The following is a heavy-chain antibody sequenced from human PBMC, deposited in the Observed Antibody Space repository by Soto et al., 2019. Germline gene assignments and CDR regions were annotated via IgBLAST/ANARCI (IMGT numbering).Heavy chain of an antibody. V-gene: IGHV3-30-3*01. J-gene: IGHJ6*02. CDR2: ISYDGSNK. Sequence: TGGSLRLSCAASGFTFSSYAMHWVRQATGKGLAWVEGISYDGSNKYYADSVKGRFTISRDNSNTTMYLQVNRLRAKDTAVDSCASDGTAFCNSTNCLPPYYYGMDVWGQGTTVTVS. D-gene: IGHD2-2*01. CDR1: GFTFSSYA. CDR3: ASDGTAFCNSTNCLPPYYYGMDV.